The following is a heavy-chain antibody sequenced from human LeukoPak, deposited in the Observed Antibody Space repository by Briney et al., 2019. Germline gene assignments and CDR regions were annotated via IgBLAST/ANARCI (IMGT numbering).Heavy chain of an antibody. J-gene: IGHJ4*02. D-gene: IGHD3-22*01. V-gene: IGHV3-48*04. CDR3: ARDYYDSSGGYYFDY. CDR1: GFTFSSYS. Sequence: PGGSLRLSCAASGFTFSSYSMNWVRQAPGKGLEWVSYISSSSSTIYYADSVKGRFTISRDNAKNSLYLQMNSLRAEDTAVYYCARDYYDSSGGYYFDYWGQGTLVTVSS. CDR2: ISSSSSTI.